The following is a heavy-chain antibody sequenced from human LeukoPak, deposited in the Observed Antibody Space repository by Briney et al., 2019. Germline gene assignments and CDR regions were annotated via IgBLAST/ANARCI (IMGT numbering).Heavy chain of an antibody. D-gene: IGHD6-6*01. J-gene: IGHJ4*02. Sequence: GGSLRLSCAASGFTFSYYWMSWVRQAPGKGLEWLANIKQDGSEKYYADSVKGRFTISRDNAKNSLYLQMNSLRAEDTAVYYCARDTSSSGLDYWGQGTLVTVSS. CDR3: ARDTSSSGLDY. V-gene: IGHV3-7*05. CDR1: GFTFSYYW. CDR2: IKQDGSEK.